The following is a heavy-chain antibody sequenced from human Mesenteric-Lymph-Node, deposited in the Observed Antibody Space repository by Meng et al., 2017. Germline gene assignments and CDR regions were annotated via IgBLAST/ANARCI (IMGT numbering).Heavy chain of an antibody. V-gene: IGHV4-61*02. CDR1: GGSISSGNSY. D-gene: IGHD3-22*01. CDR2: IFTSGST. J-gene: IGHJ4*02. Sequence: SETLSLTCTVSGGSISSGNSYWSWIRQPAGKGLEWIGGIFTSGSTNYNPSLKSRVTISVDTSKNQFSLKLSFVTAADTAIYYCAREREGIHDSSGYYYFDYWGQGTLVTVSS. CDR3: AREREGIHDSSGYYYFDY.